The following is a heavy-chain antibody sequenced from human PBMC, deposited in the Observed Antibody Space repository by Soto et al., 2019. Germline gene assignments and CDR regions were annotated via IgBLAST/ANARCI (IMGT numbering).Heavy chain of an antibody. CDR1: GFSLSSPRMG. V-gene: IGHV2-26*01. CDR3: ERFGGVIIDLYYFEF. J-gene: IGHJ4*02. D-gene: IGHD3-16*01. CDR2: IFSNDEK. Sequence: QVTLKESGPVLVKPTETLTLTCTVSGFSLSSPRMGVSWIRQPPGKALEWLAHIFSNDEKSYSTSLKSRLTISKDTTKSQVVLTMTNMDPVDTATSYCERFGGVIIDLYYFEFWGQGTQVAVSS.